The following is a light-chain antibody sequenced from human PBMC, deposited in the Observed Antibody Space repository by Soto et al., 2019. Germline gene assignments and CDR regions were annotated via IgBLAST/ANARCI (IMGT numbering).Light chain of an antibody. J-gene: IGKJ1*01. CDR1: QSISSL. CDR2: KAS. Sequence: DIQMTQSPSTLSASVGDRVTLTCLAIQSISSLLAWFQQKPGKAPKLLIYKASSLESGVPSRVSGSGSGTDFTLTISSLQPDDFATYYCKQYNIYPWTFGQGTKVDIK. CDR3: KQYNIYPWT. V-gene: IGKV1-5*03.